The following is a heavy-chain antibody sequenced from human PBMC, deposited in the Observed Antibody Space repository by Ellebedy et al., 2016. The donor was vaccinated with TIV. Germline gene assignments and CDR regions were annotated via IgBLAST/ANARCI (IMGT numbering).Heavy chain of an antibody. Sequence: SETLSLXXAVSGGSISSGGYSWSWIRQPPGKGLEWIGYIYHSGSTYYNPSLKSRVTISVDRSKNQFSLKLSSVTAADTAVYYCARDAVYGSCSRCYMDVWGKGTTVTVSS. CDR1: GGSISSGGYS. CDR2: IYHSGST. CDR3: ARDAVYGSCSRCYMDV. V-gene: IGHV4-30-2*01. J-gene: IGHJ6*03. D-gene: IGHD2-15*01.